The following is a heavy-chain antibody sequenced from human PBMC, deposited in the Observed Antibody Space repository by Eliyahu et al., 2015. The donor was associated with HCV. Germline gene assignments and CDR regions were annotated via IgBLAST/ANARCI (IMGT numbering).Heavy chain of an antibody. CDR1: GFPXSSYA. CDR2: ISYDGTNI. J-gene: IGHJ6*02. V-gene: IGHV3-30*01. CDR3: ARGGTYYSYSYGLDV. D-gene: IGHD1-1*01. Sequence: QVQLVESGGGVVQPGXSLRLSCAASGFPXSSYAMHWVRQASGKGREWVAVISYDGTNIYYADSVKGRFTISRDNSKNTLYLQMNSLRAEDTAVYYCARGGTYYSYSYGLDVWGQGTTVTVSS.